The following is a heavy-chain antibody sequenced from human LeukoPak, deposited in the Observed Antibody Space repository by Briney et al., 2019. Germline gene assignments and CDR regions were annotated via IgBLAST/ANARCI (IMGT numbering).Heavy chain of an antibody. Sequence: PGGSLRLSCAASGFTFSSYEMNWVRQAPGKGLEWVSYISSGGSSIYYADSVKGRFTISRDNAKNSLYLQMNSLRAEDTAVYYCARGVNYYDSSGYYFSYWGQGTLVTVSS. CDR2: ISSGGSSI. V-gene: IGHV3-48*03. CDR1: GFTFSSYE. J-gene: IGHJ4*02. CDR3: ARGVNYYDSSGYYFSY. D-gene: IGHD3-22*01.